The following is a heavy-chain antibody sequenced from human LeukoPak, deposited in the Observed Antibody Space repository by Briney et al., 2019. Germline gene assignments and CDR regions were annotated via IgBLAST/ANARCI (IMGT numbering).Heavy chain of an antibody. D-gene: IGHD6-19*01. J-gene: IGHJ2*01. CDR2: ISSSSSTI. CDR3: ARDGSGWYPPYWYFDL. Sequence: GGSLRLSCAASGFTFSSYSMNWVRQAPGKGLEWVSYISSSSSTIYYADSVKGRFTISRDNAENSLYLQMNSLRDEDTAVYYCARDGSGWYPPYWYFDLWGRGTLVTVSS. CDR1: GFTFSSYS. V-gene: IGHV3-48*02.